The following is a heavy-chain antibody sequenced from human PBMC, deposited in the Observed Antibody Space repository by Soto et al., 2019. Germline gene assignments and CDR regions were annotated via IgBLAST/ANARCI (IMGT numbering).Heavy chain of an antibody. J-gene: IGHJ4*02. CDR2: ISGSGGST. V-gene: IGHV3-23*01. Sequence: GGSLRLSCAASGFTFSSYAMSWVRQAPGKGLEWVSAISGSGGSTYYADSVKGRFTISRDNSKNTLYLQMNSLRAEDTAVYYCAKDPEGAGSGWYSYFDYWGQGTLVTVSS. CDR1: GFTFSSYA. D-gene: IGHD6-19*01. CDR3: AKDPEGAGSGWYSYFDY.